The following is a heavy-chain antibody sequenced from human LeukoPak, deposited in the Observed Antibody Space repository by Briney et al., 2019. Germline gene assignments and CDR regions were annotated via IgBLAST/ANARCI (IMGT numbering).Heavy chain of an antibody. CDR2: LNPSGGST. D-gene: IGHD3-22*01. Sequence: ALVKVSCKASGYTFTSYYMHWVRQAPGQGLEWMGILNPSGGSTSYAQKFQGRVTMTRDTSTSTVYMELSSLRSEDTAVYYCARDRPHYYDSAEDAFDIWGQGTMVTVSS. CDR1: GYTFTSYY. V-gene: IGHV1-46*03. CDR3: ARDRPHYYDSAEDAFDI. J-gene: IGHJ3*02.